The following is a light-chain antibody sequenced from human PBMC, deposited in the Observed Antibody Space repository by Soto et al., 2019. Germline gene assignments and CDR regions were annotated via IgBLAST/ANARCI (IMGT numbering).Light chain of an antibody. CDR2: STS. Sequence: EIVLTQSPGTLSLSPGERATLSCRASQSVSSSYLAWYQQKPGQAPRLLIYSTSSRATGIPDRFSGGGSGTDFTLTISRLEPVDFAVYYCHQSGSSPPITFGPGTKVDIK. V-gene: IGKV3-20*01. CDR1: QSVSSSY. CDR3: HQSGSSPPIT. J-gene: IGKJ3*01.